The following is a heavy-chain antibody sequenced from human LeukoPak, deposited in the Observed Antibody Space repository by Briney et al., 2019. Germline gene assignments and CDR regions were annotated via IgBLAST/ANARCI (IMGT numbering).Heavy chain of an antibody. CDR1: GGSISSSSYY. CDR2: IYYSGST. Sequence: SETLSLTCTVSGGSISSSSYYWGWIRQPPGKGLEWIGSIYYSGSTYYNPSLKSRVTISVDTSKNQFSLKLSSVTAADTAVYYCARGYSGYDYDYWGQGTLVTVSS. CDR3: ARGYSGYDYDY. V-gene: IGHV4-39*07. D-gene: IGHD5-12*01. J-gene: IGHJ4*02.